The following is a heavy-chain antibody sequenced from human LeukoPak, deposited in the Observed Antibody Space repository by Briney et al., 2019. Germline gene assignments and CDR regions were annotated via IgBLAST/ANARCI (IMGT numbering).Heavy chain of an antibody. CDR3: AKGSGWYYFDY. V-gene: IGHV3-21*01. J-gene: IGHJ4*02. Sequence: GGSLRLSCAASGFTFSSYSMNWVRQAPGKGLEWVSSISSSSSYIYYADSVKGRFTISRDNAKNSLYLQMNSLRAEDTAVYYCAKGSGWYYFDYWGQGTLVTVSS. CDR1: GFTFSSYS. CDR2: ISSSSSYI. D-gene: IGHD6-19*01.